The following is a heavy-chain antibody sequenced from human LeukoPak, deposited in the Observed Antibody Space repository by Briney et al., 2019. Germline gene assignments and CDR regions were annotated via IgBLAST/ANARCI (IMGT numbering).Heavy chain of an antibody. CDR1: GGSFSGYY. J-gene: IGHJ6*03. Sequence: SETLSLTCAVYGGSFSGYYWSWIRQPPGKGLEWIGEINHSGSTNYNPSLKSRVTISVDTSKNQFSLKLSSVTAADTAVYYCARGGAHSSGWSGAYGAYYYYYMDVWGKGTTVTVSS. D-gene: IGHD6-19*01. V-gene: IGHV4-34*01. CDR3: ARGGAHSSGWSGAYGAYYYYYMDV. CDR2: INHSGST.